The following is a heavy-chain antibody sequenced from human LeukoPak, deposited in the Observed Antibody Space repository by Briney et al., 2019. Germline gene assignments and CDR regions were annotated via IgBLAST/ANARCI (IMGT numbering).Heavy chain of an antibody. CDR1: GFTFSSYS. V-gene: IGHV3-21*01. D-gene: IGHD3-3*01. Sequence: GGSLRLSCAASGFTFSSYSMNWVRQAPGKGLEWVSSISSSSSYIYYADSVKGRFTISRDNAKNSLCLQMNSLRAEDTAVYYCARARITIFGVVTHFDYWGQGTLVTVSS. J-gene: IGHJ4*02. CDR3: ARARITIFGVVTHFDY. CDR2: ISSSSSYI.